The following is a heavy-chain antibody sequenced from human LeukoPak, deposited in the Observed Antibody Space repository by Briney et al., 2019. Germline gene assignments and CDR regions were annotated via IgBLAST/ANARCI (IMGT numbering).Heavy chain of an antibody. J-gene: IGHJ6*03. Sequence: GRSLRLSCAASGFTFSSYWMSWVRQAPGKGLEWVANIKQDGSEKYYVDSVKGRFTISRDNAKNSLYLQMNSLRAEDTAVYYCARRNSLATPYYYYYYYMDVWGKGTTVTVSS. CDR2: IKQDGSEK. CDR1: GFTFSSYW. V-gene: IGHV3-7*01. CDR3: ARRNSLATPYYYYYYYMDV. D-gene: IGHD5-12*01.